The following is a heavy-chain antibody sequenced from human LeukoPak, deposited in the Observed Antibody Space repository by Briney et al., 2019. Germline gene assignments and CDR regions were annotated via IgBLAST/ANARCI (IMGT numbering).Heavy chain of an antibody. CDR2: IYYSGST. CDR1: GGSISSSIYY. Sequence: PSETLSLTCTVSGGSISSSIYYWGWIRQPPGKGLEWIGSIYYSGSTYYNPSLKSRVTISVDTSKNQFSLKLSSVTAADTAVYYCARVSGLTMVRGVMNYFDYWGQGTLVTVSS. CDR3: ARVSGLTMVRGVMNYFDY. D-gene: IGHD3-10*01. J-gene: IGHJ4*02. V-gene: IGHV4-39*07.